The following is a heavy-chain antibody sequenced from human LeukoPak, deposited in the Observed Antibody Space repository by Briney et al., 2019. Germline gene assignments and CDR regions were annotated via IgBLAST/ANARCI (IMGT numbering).Heavy chain of an antibody. CDR2: VYHSGST. CDR3: ARGDSLSSGWYYFDY. D-gene: IGHD6-19*01. Sequence: SETLSLTCTVSGYAISSGYYWGWIRQPPGKGLEWIGIVYHSGSTYYNPSLKSRVTISVDTSKNQFSLKLSSVTAADTAVYYCARGDSLSSGWYYFDYWGQGNLVTVSS. J-gene: IGHJ4*02. CDR1: GYAISSGYY. V-gene: IGHV4-38-2*02.